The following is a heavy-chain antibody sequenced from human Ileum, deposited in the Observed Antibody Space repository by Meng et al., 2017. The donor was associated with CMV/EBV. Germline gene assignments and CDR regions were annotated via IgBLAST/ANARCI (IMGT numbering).Heavy chain of an antibody. D-gene: IGHD4-17*01. CDR1: GGSISTYY. J-gene: IGHJ4*02. CDR3: AREENTVNQFEY. CDR2: INAGGST. Sequence: QVVLPESGPGLVKPSETLSLTCAVSGGSISTYYWTWVRQPAGKGLEWIGRINAGGSTNDNPSLKSRVTMSVDTSKNQFSLKVTSVTAADTAVYYCAREENTVNQFEYWGQGALVTVSS. V-gene: IGHV4-4*07.